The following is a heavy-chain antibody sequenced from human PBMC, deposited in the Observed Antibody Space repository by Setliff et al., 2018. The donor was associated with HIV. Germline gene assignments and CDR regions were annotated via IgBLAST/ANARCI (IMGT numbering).Heavy chain of an antibody. CDR1: GGSISSGDYY. J-gene: IGHJ4*02. Sequence: TLSLTCTVSGGSISSGDYYWSWIRQPPGKGLEWIGYIYYSGSTYYNPSLKSRVTISVDTSKNQFSLKVSSVTAADTAVYYCARDRGGGYSNLDYWGQGTLVTVSS. D-gene: IGHD5-18*01. CDR2: IYYSGST. V-gene: IGHV4-30-4*08. CDR3: ARDRGGGYSNLDY.